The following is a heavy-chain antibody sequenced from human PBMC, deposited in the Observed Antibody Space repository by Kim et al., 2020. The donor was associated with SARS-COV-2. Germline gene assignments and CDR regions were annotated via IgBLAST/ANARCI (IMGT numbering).Heavy chain of an antibody. CDR2: IHYSGNT. CDR1: GGSISRTAYY. Sequence: SETLSLTCTVSGGSISRTAYYWGWIRQPPGKGLEWIGSIHYSGNTYYSPSLKSRVTLSVDTSKNQFSLKLSSVTAADTAVYYCAKRGPSSWTGDWFDPWGQGTLVTVSS. J-gene: IGHJ5*02. V-gene: IGHV4-39*01. CDR3: AKRGPSSWTGDWFDP. D-gene: IGHD2-21*01.